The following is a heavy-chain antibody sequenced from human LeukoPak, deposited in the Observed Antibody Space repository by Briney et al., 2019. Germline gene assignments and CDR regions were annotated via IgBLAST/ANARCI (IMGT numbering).Heavy chain of an antibody. CDR2: ISSSGSTI. D-gene: IGHD5-18*01. CDR3: ARLGGYSYGPLSFFDY. J-gene: IGHJ4*02. Sequence: GGSLRLSRAASGFTFSDYYMSWIRQAPGKGLEWVSYISSSGSTIYYADSVKGRFTISRDNAKNSLYLQMNSLRAEDTAVYYCARLGGYSYGPLSFFDYWGQGTLVTVSS. V-gene: IGHV3-11*04. CDR1: GFTFSDYY.